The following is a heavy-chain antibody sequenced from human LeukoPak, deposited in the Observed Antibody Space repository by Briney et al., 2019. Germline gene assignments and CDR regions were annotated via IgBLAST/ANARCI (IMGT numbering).Heavy chain of an antibody. D-gene: IGHD6-19*01. V-gene: IGHV4-59*08. CDR2: IYYSGST. CDR3: ARFSGWSGFRWDGMDV. Sequence: SETLSLTCTVSGGSISSYYWSWLRQPPGKGLEWIGYIYYSGSTNYNPSLKSRVTISVDTSKNQFSLKLSSVTAADTAVYYCARFSGWSGFRWDGMDVWGQGTTVTVSS. CDR1: GGSISSYY. J-gene: IGHJ6*02.